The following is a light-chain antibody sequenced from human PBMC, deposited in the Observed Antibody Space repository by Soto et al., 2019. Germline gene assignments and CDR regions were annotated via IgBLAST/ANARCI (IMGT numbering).Light chain of an antibody. Sequence: QSALTQPASVSGSPGQSITISCTGTSSDVGNNNHVSWYQHHPGKAPKLMIYEVSYRPSGVSNRFSGSKSGYTASLTIPGLQAEDEADYYCNSQTRSGIRVFGTGTKLTVL. CDR1: SSDVGNNNH. CDR3: NSQTRSGIRV. J-gene: IGLJ1*01. V-gene: IGLV2-14*01. CDR2: EVS.